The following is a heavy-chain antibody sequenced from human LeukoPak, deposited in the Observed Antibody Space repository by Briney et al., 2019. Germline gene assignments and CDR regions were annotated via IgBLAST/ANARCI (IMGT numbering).Heavy chain of an antibody. CDR3: AKERDYYGSGRGLYFDY. V-gene: IGHV3-21*04. CDR2: ISSSSSYI. D-gene: IGHD3-10*01. CDR1: GFTFSSYS. J-gene: IGHJ4*02. Sequence: GGSLRLSCAASGFTFSSYSMNWVRQAPGKGLEWVSSISSSSSYIYYADSVKGRFTISRDNSKNTLYLQMNSLRAEDTAVYYCAKERDYYGSGRGLYFDYWGQGTLVTVSS.